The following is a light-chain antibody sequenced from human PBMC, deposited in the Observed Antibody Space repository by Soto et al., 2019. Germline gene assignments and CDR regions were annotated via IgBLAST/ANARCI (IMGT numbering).Light chain of an antibody. CDR3: QQYGSSPMW. V-gene: IGKV3-20*01. CDR2: GAS. CDR1: QSVSSSY. J-gene: IGKJ3*01. Sequence: EIVLTQSPGTLSLSPGERATLSCRASQSVSSSYLAWYQQKPGQAPRLLIYGASSRATGIPDRFSGSGSGTDFTLTISRLEPEDFAVYYCQQYGSSPMWFGPGTKVDIK.